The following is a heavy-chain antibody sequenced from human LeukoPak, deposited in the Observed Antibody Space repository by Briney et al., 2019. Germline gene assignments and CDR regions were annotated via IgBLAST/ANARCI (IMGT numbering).Heavy chain of an antibody. J-gene: IGHJ4*02. CDR2: ISYDGSNK. CDR1: GFTFSSYA. Sequence: PGRSLRLSCAASGFTFSSYAMHWVGQAPGKGLEWVAVISYDGSNKYYADSVKGRFTISRDNSKNTLYLQMNSLRAEDTAVYYCARGLDARDYWGQGTLVTVSS. D-gene: IGHD3-9*01. V-gene: IGHV3-30-3*01. CDR3: ARGLDARDY.